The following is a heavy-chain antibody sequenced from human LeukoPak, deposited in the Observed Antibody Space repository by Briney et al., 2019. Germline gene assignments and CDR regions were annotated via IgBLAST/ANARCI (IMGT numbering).Heavy chain of an antibody. CDR3: ARHRIAYSSGSNYDY. V-gene: IGHV4-39*01. Sequence: SETLSLTCTVSGGSISSSSYYWGWIRQPPGKGLEWIGSIYYSGSTYYNPSLKSRVTISVDTSKNQFSLKLSSVTAADTAVYYCARHRIAYSSGSNYDYWGQGTLVTVSS. J-gene: IGHJ4*02. CDR2: IYYSGST. CDR1: GGSISSSSYY. D-gene: IGHD6-19*01.